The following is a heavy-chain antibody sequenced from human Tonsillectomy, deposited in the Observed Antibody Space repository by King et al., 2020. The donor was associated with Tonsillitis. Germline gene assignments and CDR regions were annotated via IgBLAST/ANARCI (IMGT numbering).Heavy chain of an antibody. Sequence: VQLVESGGGLVQPGGSLRLSCAASGFTFSSYDMHWVRQATGKGLEWVAATGTAGDTYFPGSVQGRFTNSSENAKNSLYLQMNSLRAEDTAVYYCARVSYGSGSYDYWGQGTLVTVSS. CDR3: ARVSYGSGSYDY. J-gene: IGHJ4*02. D-gene: IGHD3-10*01. V-gene: IGHV3-13*01. CDR1: GFTFSSYD. CDR2: TGTAGDT.